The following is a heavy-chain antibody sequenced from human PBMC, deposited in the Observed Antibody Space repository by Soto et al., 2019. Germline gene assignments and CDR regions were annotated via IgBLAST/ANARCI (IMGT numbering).Heavy chain of an antibody. J-gene: IGHJ6*02. CDR2: INHSGST. CDR1: GGSFSGYY. D-gene: IGHD5-18*01. V-gene: IGHV4-34*01. CDR3: ARGIQLWLLGNYYYYGMDV. Sequence: SETLSLTCAVYGGSFSGYYWSWIRQPPGKGLEWIGEINHSGSTNYNPSLKSRVTISVDTSKNQFSLKLSSVTAADTAVYYCARGIQLWLLGNYYYYGMDVWGQGTTVTVSS.